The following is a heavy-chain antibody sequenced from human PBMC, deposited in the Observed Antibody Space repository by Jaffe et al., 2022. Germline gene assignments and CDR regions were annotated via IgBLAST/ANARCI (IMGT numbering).Heavy chain of an antibody. CDR1: GFTFSNYA. V-gene: IGHV3-23*01. D-gene: IGHD5-12*01. Sequence: EVQVLESGGGLVQPGGSLRLSCAASGFTFSNYAMSWVRQAPGKGLEWVSGISGSGTSTYYADSVKGRFTISRDNSKNTLYLQMSSLRAEDTAVYYCAKDRGYSAYDEPLDYWGQGTLVTVSS. J-gene: IGHJ4*02. CDR2: ISGSGTST. CDR3: AKDRGYSAYDEPLDY.